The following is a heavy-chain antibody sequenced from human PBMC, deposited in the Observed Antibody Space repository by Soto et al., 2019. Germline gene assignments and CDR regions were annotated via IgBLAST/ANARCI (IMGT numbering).Heavy chain of an antibody. Sequence: QVQLVQSGAEVKKPGSSVKVSCKASGGTFSSYAISWVRQAPGQGLEWMGGILPIFGTANYAPKCQGRDTSTADESTIPDYMGLSSVRGEDTAVYYWARGTGCGSGSRWESYDDYGMDVWGQGTTVTVSS. D-gene: IGHD3-10*01. V-gene: IGHV1-69*01. CDR3: ARGTGCGSGSRWESYDDYGMDV. CDR1: GGTFSSYA. J-gene: IGHJ6*02. CDR2: ILPIFGTA.